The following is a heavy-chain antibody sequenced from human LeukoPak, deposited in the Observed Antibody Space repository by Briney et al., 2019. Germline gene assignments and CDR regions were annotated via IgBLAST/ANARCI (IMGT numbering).Heavy chain of an antibody. V-gene: IGHV4-31*03. J-gene: IGHJ6*02. CDR3: ARVGIVVPAAMSPLYYGMDV. Sequence: PSQTLSLTCTVSGGSISSGGYYWSWIRQHPGKGLEWIGYIYYSGSTYYNPSLKSRVTISVDTSKNQFSLKLSSVTAADTAVYHCARVGIVVPAAMSPLYYGMDVWGQGTTVTVSS. D-gene: IGHD2-2*01. CDR1: GGSISSGGYY. CDR2: IYYSGST.